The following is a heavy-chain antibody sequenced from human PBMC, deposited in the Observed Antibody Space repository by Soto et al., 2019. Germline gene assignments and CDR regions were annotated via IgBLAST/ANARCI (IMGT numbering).Heavy chain of an antibody. Sequence: GGSLRLSCAASGFTFSSYGMHWVRQAPGKGLEWVAVIWYDGSNKYYADSVKGRFTISRDNSKNTLYLQMNSLRAEDTAVYYCAIQSPHLGYCSGGSCFTFDYWGQGTLVTVSS. J-gene: IGHJ4*02. CDR3: AIQSPHLGYCSGGSCFTFDY. CDR1: GFTFSSYG. CDR2: IWYDGSNK. V-gene: IGHV3-33*01. D-gene: IGHD2-15*01.